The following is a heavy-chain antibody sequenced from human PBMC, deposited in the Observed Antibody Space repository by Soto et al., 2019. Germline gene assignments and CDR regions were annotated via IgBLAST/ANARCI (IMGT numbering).Heavy chain of an antibody. V-gene: IGHV3-49*04. CDR2: IRNTPYGGTT. CDR1: GFRFSEHA. Sequence: GGSLRLSCNCSGFRFSEHAMTWVRQAPGKGLEWVGFIRNTPYGGTTDYAASVRGRFTTSRDDSASIAYLQMNSLKTEDSGLYYCSRGSFGYYGPWGPGTLVTVSS. J-gene: IGHJ5*02. D-gene: IGHD2-2*03. CDR3: SRGSFGYYGP.